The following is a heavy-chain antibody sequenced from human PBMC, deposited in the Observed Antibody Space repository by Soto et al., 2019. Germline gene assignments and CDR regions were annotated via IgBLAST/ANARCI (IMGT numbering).Heavy chain of an antibody. D-gene: IGHD3-22*01. CDR3: ARVVVVITYNWFDP. V-gene: IGHV4-34*01. J-gene: IGHJ5*02. CDR1: GGSFSGYY. CDR2: INHSGST. Sequence: SETLSLTCAVYGGSFSGYYWSWIRQPPGKGLEWIGEINHSGSTNYNPSLKSRVTIPVDTSKNQFSLKLSSVTAADTAVYYCARVVVVITYNWFDPWGQGTLVTVSS.